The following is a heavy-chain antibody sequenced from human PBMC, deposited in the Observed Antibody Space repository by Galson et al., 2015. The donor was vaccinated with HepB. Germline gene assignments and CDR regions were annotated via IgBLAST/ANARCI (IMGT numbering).Heavy chain of an antibody. CDR3: ARGDLVRSGSAFDI. D-gene: IGHD3-22*01. V-gene: IGHV4-34*01. J-gene: IGHJ3*02. CDR2: INHSGNT. CDR1: GGSFSGYY. Sequence: ETLSLTCAVYGGSFSGYYWSWIRQSPGKGLEWIGEINHSGNTNYNPSLKSRVTVSVDTSKNQFSLKLNSVTAADTAVYYCARGDLVRSGSAFDIWGRGTLVTVSS.